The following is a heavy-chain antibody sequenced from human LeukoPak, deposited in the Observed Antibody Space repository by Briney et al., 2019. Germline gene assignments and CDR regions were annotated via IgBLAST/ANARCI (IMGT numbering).Heavy chain of an antibody. CDR3: ARDRYDRSSYYDY. J-gene: IGHJ4*02. D-gene: IGHD3-22*01. V-gene: IGHV3-21*01. CDR2: ISSSSSYI. CDR1: GFTLSSYS. Sequence: GSLRLSCAASGFTLSSYSMNWVRQAPGKGLEWVSSISSSSSYIHYTDSVKGRFTISRDNTKKSLYLQMNSLRAEDTAVYYCARDRYDRSSYYDYWGQGTLVTVSS.